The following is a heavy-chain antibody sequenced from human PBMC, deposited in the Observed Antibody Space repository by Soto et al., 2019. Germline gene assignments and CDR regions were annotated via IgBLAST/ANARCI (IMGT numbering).Heavy chain of an antibody. V-gene: IGHV3-23*01. J-gene: IGHJ4*02. CDR2: ISGSGGST. CDR3: AKPKDGYNYLFDY. D-gene: IGHD5-12*01. CDR1: GFTFSSYA. Sequence: GGSLRLSCAASGFTFSSYAMSWVRQAPGKGLEWVSAISGSGGSTYYADSVKGLFTISRDNSKNTLYLQMNSLRAEDTAVYYCAKPKDGYNYLFDYWGQGTLVTVSS.